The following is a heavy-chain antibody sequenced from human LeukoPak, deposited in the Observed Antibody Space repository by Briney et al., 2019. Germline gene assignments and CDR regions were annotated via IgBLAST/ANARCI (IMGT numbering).Heavy chain of an antibody. CDR2: ISSNGDNT. V-gene: IGHV3-64D*06. J-gene: IGHJ4*02. CDR1: GFTFSTYV. Sequence: PGESLRHSCSVSGFTFSTYVMHWVRQAPGKGLEYVSAISSNGDNTYYADSVKGRFTISRDNSKDALYLQMSSLRADDTAVYYCGRGTGYWGQGTLVTVSS. CDR3: GRGTGY.